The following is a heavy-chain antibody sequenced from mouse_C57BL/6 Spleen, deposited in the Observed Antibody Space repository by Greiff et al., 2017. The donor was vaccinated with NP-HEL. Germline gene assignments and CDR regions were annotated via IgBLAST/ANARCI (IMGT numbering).Heavy chain of an antibody. D-gene: IGHD1-1*01. CDR2: ISSGSSTI. V-gene: IGHV5-17*01. CDR3: ARPPIYGSSPFAY. J-gene: IGHJ3*01. CDR1: GFNFSDYG. Sequence: EVKLVESGGGLVKPGGSLKLSCAASGFNFSDYGMHWVRQAPEKGLEWVAYISSGSSTIYYADTVKGRFTISRDNAKNTLFLQMTSLRSVDTAMYYCARPPIYGSSPFAYWGQGTLVTVSA.